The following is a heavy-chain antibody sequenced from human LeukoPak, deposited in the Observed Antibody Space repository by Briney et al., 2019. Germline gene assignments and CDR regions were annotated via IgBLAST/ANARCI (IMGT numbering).Heavy chain of an antibody. CDR3: ARVRYGGGVPVYTFDI. Sequence: GASVKVSCKASGYTSTSYDINWVRQATGQGLEWMGWMNPNSGNTGYAQKFQGRVTMTRNTSISTAYMELSSLRSEDTAVYYCARVRYGGGVPVYTFDIWGQGTMVTVSS. CDR1: GYTSTSYD. D-gene: IGHD2-21*01. CDR2: MNPNSGNT. J-gene: IGHJ3*02. V-gene: IGHV1-8*01.